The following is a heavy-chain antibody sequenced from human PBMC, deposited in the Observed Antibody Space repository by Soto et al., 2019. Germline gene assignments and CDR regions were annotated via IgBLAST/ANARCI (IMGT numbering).Heavy chain of an antibody. J-gene: IGHJ4*02. CDR3: ASSGTGNTDF. CDR1: GGSISGGVHS. V-gene: IGHV4-61*08. Sequence: SETLSLTCTVSGGSISGGVHSWSWIRQPPGKGLEWVGYIYNRGSTSYNPSLDSRVTISLDTSKNQFSLELTSVTAADTAVYYCASSGTGNTDFWGQGTLVTVSS. D-gene: IGHD1-1*01. CDR2: IYNRGST.